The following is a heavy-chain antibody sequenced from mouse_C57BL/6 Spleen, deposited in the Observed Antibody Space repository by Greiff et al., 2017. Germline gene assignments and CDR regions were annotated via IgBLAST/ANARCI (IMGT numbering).Heavy chain of an antibody. Sequence: QVQLKQSGAELVRPGTSVKVSCKASGYAFTNYLIEWVKQRPGQGLEWIGVINPGSGGTHYNEKFKGKATLTTDKSASTAYMQLSSLTSEDSAVYFCARDGFYAMGYWGQGTSGTVSS. CDR2: INPGSGGT. J-gene: IGHJ4*01. V-gene: IGHV1-54*01. CDR1: GYAFTNYL. D-gene: IGHD2-3*01. CDR3: ARDGFYAMGY.